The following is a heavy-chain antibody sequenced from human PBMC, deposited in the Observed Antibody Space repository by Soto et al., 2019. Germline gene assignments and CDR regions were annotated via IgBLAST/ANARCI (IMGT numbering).Heavy chain of an antibody. CDR3: ARDQYYDSSGPFDY. J-gene: IGHJ4*02. V-gene: IGHV3-30-3*01. CDR1: GFTFSSYA. Sequence: GGSLRLSCAASGFTFSSYAMHWVRQAPGKGLEWVAVISYDGSNKYYADSVKGRFTISRDNSKNTLYLQMNSLRAEDTAVYYCARDQYYDSSGPFDYWGQGTLVTVSS. D-gene: IGHD3-22*01. CDR2: ISYDGSNK.